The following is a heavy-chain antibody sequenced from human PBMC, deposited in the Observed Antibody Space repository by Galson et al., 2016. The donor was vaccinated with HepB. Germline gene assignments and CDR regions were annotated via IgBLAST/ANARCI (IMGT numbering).Heavy chain of an antibody. V-gene: IGHV4-39*01. Sequence: ETLSLTCSVSGGAISGSSFYWGWIRQPPGKRLEWIGSIYYSGSTYNSPSLKSRATMSVDTSKNQFALKLSSVTAADTAVYYCARRLTGAGTFDYWGQGTLVTVSS. J-gene: IGHJ4*02. D-gene: IGHD6-19*01. CDR3: ARRLTGAGTFDY. CDR1: GGAISGSSFY. CDR2: IYYSGST.